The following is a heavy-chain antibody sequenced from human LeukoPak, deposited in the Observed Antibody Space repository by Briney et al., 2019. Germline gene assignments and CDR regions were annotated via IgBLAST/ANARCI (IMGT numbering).Heavy chain of an antibody. CDR2: IKQDGSEK. J-gene: IGHJ4*02. D-gene: IGHD3-10*01. CDR3: ARAKSLFDS. Sequence: RLGGSLRLSCAASGFTFGSYWMSWVHPAPGKGLEWVANIKQDGSEKYYVDSVKGRFTISRDNAKNSLYLQMNSLRAEDTAVYYCARAKSLFDSWGQGTLVTVSS. V-gene: IGHV3-7*03. CDR1: GFTFGSYW.